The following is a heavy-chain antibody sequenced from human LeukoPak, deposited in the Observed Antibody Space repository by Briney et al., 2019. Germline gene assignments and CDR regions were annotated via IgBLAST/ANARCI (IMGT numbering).Heavy chain of an antibody. J-gene: IGHJ4*02. CDR1: GFIFSNYA. Sequence: GGSLRLSCAASGFIFSNYAMSWVRQAPGKGLEWVSGVSGSGGSTYYADSVKGRVTISRDNSKNTLYLQMNSLKASDTAMYYCARLSNLVAAALDYWGQGTLVTVSS. D-gene: IGHD6-13*01. CDR2: VSGSGGST. CDR3: ARLSNLVAAALDY. V-gene: IGHV3-23*01.